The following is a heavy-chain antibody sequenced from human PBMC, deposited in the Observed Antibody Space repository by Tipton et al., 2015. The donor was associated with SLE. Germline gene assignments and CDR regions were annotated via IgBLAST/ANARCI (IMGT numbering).Heavy chain of an antibody. CDR2: IYYTGST. D-gene: IGHD3-10*01. CDR3: ARDYYGSGFDAFDI. CDR1: GGSISSSSYY. Sequence: LRLSCTVSGGSISSSSYYWGWIRQPPGKGLEWIGSIYYTGSTDYNPSLKSRVTISVDTSKNQFSLRLSSVTAADTAVYYCARDYYGSGFDAFDIWGQGTMVTVSS. J-gene: IGHJ3*02. V-gene: IGHV4-39*07.